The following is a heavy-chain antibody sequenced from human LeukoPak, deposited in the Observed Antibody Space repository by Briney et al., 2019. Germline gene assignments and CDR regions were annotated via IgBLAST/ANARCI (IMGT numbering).Heavy chain of an antibody. CDR3: ARRWGDSSSPLDS. V-gene: IGHV3-48*03. D-gene: IGHD3-22*01. CDR2: ISSSGTTI. J-gene: IGHJ4*02. CDR1: GFTFRTYA. Sequence: GGSLRLSCTASGFTFRTYAMNWVRQAPGKGLEWVSYISSSGTTIYYADAVKGRFTISRDNAKNSLYLQMNSLRAEDTAVYYCARRWGDSSSPLDSWGQGTLVTVSS.